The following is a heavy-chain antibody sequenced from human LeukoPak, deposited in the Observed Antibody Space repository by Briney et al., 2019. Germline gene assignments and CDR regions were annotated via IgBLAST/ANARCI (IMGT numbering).Heavy chain of an antibody. CDR3: AKEATLDY. CDR2: ISYDGSNK. CDR1: GFTFSSYG. Sequence: PGGSLRLSCAASGFTFSSYGMHWVRQAPGKGLEWVAVISYDGSNKYYADSVKGRFAISRDNSKNTLYLQMNSLRAEDTAVYYCAKEATLDYWGQGTLVTVSS. V-gene: IGHV3-30*18. J-gene: IGHJ4*02. D-gene: IGHD1-26*01.